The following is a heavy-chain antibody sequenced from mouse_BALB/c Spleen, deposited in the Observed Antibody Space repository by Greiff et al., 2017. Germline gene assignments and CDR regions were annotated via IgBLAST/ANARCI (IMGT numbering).Heavy chain of an antibody. V-gene: IGHV3-6*02. J-gene: IGHJ2*01. D-gene: IGHD2-2*01. CDR2: ISYDGSN. CDR3: ARDYGSLDY. CDR1: GYSITSGYY. Sequence: DVQLQESGPGLVKPSQSLSLTCSVTGYSITSGYYWNWIRQFPGNKLEWMGYISYDGSNNYNPSLKNRISITRDTSKNQFFLKLNSVTTEDTATYYCARDYGSLDYWGQGTTLTVSS.